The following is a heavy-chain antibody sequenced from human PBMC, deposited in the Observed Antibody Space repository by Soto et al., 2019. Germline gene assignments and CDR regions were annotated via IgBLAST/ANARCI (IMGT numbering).Heavy chain of an antibody. V-gene: IGHV3-15*01. CDR2: IKSKTSGETT. CDR1: GFTFTSAW. CDR3: TIEIASSGVGGLAY. D-gene: IGHD2-21*01. Sequence: PGGSLRLSCAASGFTFTSAWLTWVRQAPGKGLEWVARIKSKTSGETTDYAAPVKGRFTISRDDSKTTVYLQMNSLNTEDTAIYYCTIEIASSGVGGLAYWGQGTLVAV. J-gene: IGHJ4*02.